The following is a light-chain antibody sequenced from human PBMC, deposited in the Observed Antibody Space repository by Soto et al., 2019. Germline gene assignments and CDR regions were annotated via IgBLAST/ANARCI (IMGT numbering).Light chain of an antibody. Sequence: EIVLTQSPGTLSLSPGERATLSCRASQSVRSNCLAWYQHKPGQAPRLLIYGASSRATGIPDRFSGSGSGTDFTLTISRLEPEDFAVYYCQQYGSSPRTFGQGTKVEIK. V-gene: IGKV3-20*01. J-gene: IGKJ1*01. CDR1: QSVRSNC. CDR2: GAS. CDR3: QQYGSSPRT.